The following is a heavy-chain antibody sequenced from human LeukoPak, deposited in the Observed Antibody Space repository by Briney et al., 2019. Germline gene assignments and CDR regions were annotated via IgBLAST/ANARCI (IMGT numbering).Heavy chain of an antibody. CDR2: IYSGGST. CDR1: GFIVSSNY. V-gene: IGHV3-53*01. J-gene: IGHJ6*02. Sequence: GGSLRLSCAASGFIVSSNYMSWVRQAPGKGLEWVSVIYSGGSTYYADSVKGRFTISRDNSKNTLYLQMNSLRAEDTAVYYCAKLLLYCGGDCYSYGMDVWGQGTTVTVSS. CDR3: AKLLLYCGGDCYSYGMDV. D-gene: IGHD2-21*02.